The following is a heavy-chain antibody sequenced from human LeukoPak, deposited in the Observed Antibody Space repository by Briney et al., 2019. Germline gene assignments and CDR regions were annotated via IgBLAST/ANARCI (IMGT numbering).Heavy chain of an antibody. Sequence: GGSLRLSCAASGLTFSGYAMGWVRQAPGKGLEWVSAISGSGGSTYYADSVKGRFTISRDNSKNTLYLQMNSLRAEDTAVYYCAKRVDDYGDYFDYWGQGTLVTVSS. CDR2: ISGSGGST. V-gene: IGHV3-23*01. J-gene: IGHJ4*02. D-gene: IGHD4-17*01. CDR1: GLTFSGYA. CDR3: AKRVDDYGDYFDY.